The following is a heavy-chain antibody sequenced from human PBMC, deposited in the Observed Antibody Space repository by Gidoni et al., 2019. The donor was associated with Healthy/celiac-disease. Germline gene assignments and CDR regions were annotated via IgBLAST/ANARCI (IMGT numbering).Heavy chain of an antibody. D-gene: IGHD3-10*01. CDR1: GFTLRSYS. CDR2: ISSSSSYI. V-gene: IGHV3-21*01. CDR3: ARGWAGSGFDP. Sequence: EGQLVESGGSLVKPGGSLRRPWAASGFTLRSYSMTGVRQAPGKGLECVSSISSSSSYIYYADSVKGRFTIARDNAKHSLYLQMNTRRAEDTAVYYCARGWAGSGFDPWGQGTLVTVSS. J-gene: IGHJ5*02.